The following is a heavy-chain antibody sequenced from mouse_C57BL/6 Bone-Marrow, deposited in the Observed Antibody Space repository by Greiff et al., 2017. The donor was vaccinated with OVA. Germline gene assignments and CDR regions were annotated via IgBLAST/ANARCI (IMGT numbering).Heavy chain of an antibody. CDR3: ARSTTTVYAMDY. CDR1: GYTFTDYY. CDR2: INPYNGGT. V-gene: IGHV1-19*01. D-gene: IGHD1-1*01. J-gene: IGHJ4*01. Sequence: EVQLQQSGPVLVKPGASVKMSCKASGYTFTDYYMNWVKQSHGKSLEWIGVINPYNGGTSYNPKFKGKATLTVDKSSSTAYMERNSLTSEDSAVYYCARSTTTVYAMDYWGQGTSVTVSS.